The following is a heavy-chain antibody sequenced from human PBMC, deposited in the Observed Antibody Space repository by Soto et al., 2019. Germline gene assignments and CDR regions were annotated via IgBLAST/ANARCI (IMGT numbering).Heavy chain of an antibody. J-gene: IGHJ3*02. D-gene: IGHD1-26*01. CDR3: AKGRVGSYYGEAFDI. Sequence: TGGALRVSCAASGFTFSSYGMSWVRQAPGKGLEWVSAISGNGGTPSYADSVKGRFTISRDNSKNKLYLQMKSLRAEDTAVYYCAKGRVGSYYGEAFDIGGQGTMVTVSS. CDR1: GFTFSSYG. CDR2: ISGNGGTP. V-gene: IGHV3-23*01.